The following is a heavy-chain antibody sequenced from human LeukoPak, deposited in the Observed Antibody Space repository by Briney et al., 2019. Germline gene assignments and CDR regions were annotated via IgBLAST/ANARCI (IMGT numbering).Heavy chain of an antibody. CDR3: ARDLGNTGWYTFDY. J-gene: IGHJ4*02. CDR2: TYYRSKWYY. V-gene: IGHV6-1*01. Sequence: SQTLSLTCAISGDSVSDKNGAWNWVRQSPSRGLESLGRTYYRSKWYYDYAPSFNGRITINPDASNNQFSLLLSSVTPDDTAVYYCARDLGNTGWYTFDYWGQGTLVTVSS. CDR1: GDSVSDKNGA. D-gene: IGHD6-19*01.